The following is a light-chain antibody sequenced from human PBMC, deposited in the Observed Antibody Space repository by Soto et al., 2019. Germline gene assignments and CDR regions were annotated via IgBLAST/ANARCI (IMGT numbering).Light chain of an antibody. Sequence: SYELTQPPSVSVAPGKTARITCGGNNIGSKSVHWYQQKPGQAPVLVIYYDTDRPTGIPERFTGSNSGNTATLTISRVEAEDDDDYYCHVWDSSSDHVVFGGGTQLTVL. CDR1: NIGSKS. V-gene: IGLV3-21*04. CDR3: HVWDSSSDHVV. CDR2: YDT. J-gene: IGLJ2*01.